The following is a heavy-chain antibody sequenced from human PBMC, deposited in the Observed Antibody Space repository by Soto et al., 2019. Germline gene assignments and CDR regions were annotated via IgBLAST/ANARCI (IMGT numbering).Heavy chain of an antibody. CDR1: GFTFSSYW. Sequence: EVQLVESGGGLVQPGGSLRLTCAASGFTFSSYWMHWVRQAPGKGLVWVSRINSDGSSTTYADSVKGRFTNSRDNAKKTLYLQMNSLRAEDTAVYYCATSGKYYMSWFDPWGQGTLVTVSS. D-gene: IGHD1-26*01. V-gene: IGHV3-74*01. CDR2: INSDGSST. CDR3: ATSGKYYMSWFDP. J-gene: IGHJ5*02.